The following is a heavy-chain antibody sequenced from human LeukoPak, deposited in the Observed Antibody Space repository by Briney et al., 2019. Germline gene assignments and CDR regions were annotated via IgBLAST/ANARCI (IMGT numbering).Heavy chain of an antibody. CDR3: ARGRPPGSSSFWFDP. V-gene: IGHV6-1*01. Sequence: SQTLSLTYAFSGDSVSINSAAWNWIRQSPSRGLEWLGSTYYRSKWYNDYAVSVKSRITINPDTSKNPFSLQLNSVTPEDTAVYYCARGRPPGSSSFWFDPWGQGTLVTVSS. J-gene: IGHJ5*02. CDR2: TYYRSKWYN. CDR1: GDSVSINSAA. D-gene: IGHD6-13*01.